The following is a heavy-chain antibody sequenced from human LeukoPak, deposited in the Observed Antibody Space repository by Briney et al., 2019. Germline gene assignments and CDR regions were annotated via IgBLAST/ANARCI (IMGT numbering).Heavy chain of an antibody. CDR1: GYSFTSYL. D-gene: IGHD6-6*01. CDR2: IDPSDSYT. CDR3: ARRAEYSSSSVDY. J-gene: IGHJ4*02. V-gene: IGHV5-10-1*01. Sequence: GESLKISCKGSGYSFTSYLISWVRQMPGKGLEWMGRIDPSDSYTNYSPSFQGNVTISADKSISTAYLQWSSLKASDTAMYYCARRAEYSSSSVDYWGQGTLVTVSS.